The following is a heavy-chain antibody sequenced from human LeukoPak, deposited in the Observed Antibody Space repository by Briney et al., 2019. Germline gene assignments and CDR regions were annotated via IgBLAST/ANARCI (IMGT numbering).Heavy chain of an antibody. J-gene: IGHJ4*02. D-gene: IGHD3-22*01. CDR2: ISSDSTYK. V-gene: IGHV3-21*01. CDR3: AREYDSKGRFDN. Sequence: PGGPLRLSCAISGFTFTAHSMNWVRQATGKGLEWVSFISSDSTYKYYGDSVKGRFTISRDNANVYLQMNSLRAEDTATYHCAREYDSKGRFDNWGQGTLVIVSS. CDR1: GFTFTAHS.